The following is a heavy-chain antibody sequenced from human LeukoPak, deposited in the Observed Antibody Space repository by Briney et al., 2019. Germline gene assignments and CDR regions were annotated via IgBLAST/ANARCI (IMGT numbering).Heavy chain of an antibody. CDR3: ARDDGLRTVDY. J-gene: IGHJ4*02. D-gene: IGHD4-17*01. CDR2: IKYDGDEE. V-gene: IGHV3-7*01. Sequence: GGSLRLSCAASGFTFSDYWMSWMRQAPGKGLEWVANIKYDGDEEYYVDSVKGRFTISRDNAKNSLYLQLNSLRVEDTAVYYCARDDGLRTVDYWGQGTLVTVSS. CDR1: GFTFSDYW.